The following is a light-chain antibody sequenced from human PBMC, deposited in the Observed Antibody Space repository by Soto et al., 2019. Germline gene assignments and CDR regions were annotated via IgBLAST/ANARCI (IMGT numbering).Light chain of an antibody. CDR2: DIS. Sequence: EIVMTQSPVTLSVSPGERATLSCRTSQSTSNNYLAWYQQKPGQAPRLLIYDISNRAAGVPARFSGSGSETEFTLTIRSLQSEDFAVYFCQQYNNWPSFGQGTRLEIK. J-gene: IGKJ5*01. V-gene: IGKV3-15*01. CDR1: QSTSNN. CDR3: QQYNNWPS.